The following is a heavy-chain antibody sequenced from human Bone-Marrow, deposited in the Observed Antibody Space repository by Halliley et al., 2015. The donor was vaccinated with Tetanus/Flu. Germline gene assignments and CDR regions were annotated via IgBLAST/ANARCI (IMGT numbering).Heavy chain of an antibody. Sequence: WVPLIYRDTPTPSADSVKGRFTIPRDDSKNTGYLQMDSLRAEDTAVYYCTSSSVIAWYYFHFWGQGTLVTVTS. J-gene: IGHJ4*02. CDR3: TSSSVIAWYYFHF. CDR2: IYRDTPT. D-gene: IGHD6-6*01. V-gene: IGHV3-66*01.